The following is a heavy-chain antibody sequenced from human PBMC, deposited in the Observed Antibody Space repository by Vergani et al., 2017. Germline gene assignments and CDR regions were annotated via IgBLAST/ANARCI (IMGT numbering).Heavy chain of an antibody. Sequence: QEQLVQSGSELKKPGAPVKVSCKASGYSFNKYAIHWVRQAPGQGLEWMGWINPTTGNPTYARAFTGRFVFSLDTSISTAYLQIGSLKAEDTAVYFCARAKRGRLAVGATDSWGQGTLLTVSS. V-gene: IGHV7-4-1*01. CDR3: ARAKRGRLAVGATDS. CDR2: INPTTGNP. CDR1: GYSFNKYA. J-gene: IGHJ4*02. D-gene: IGHD6-19*01.